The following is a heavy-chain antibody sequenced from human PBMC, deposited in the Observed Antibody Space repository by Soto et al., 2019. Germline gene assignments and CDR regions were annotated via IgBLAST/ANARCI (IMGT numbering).Heavy chain of an antibody. V-gene: IGHV4-30-2*01. CDR3: ARGSNCSSTSCYFDY. CDR1: GGSISSGGYS. J-gene: IGHJ4*02. CDR2: IYHSGST. Sequence: SETLSLTCAVSGGSISSGGYSWSWIRQPPGKGLEWIGYIYHSGSTYYNPSLKSRVTISVDRSKNQFSLKLSSVTAANTAVYYCARGSNCSSTSCYFDYWGQGTLVTVSS. D-gene: IGHD2-2*01.